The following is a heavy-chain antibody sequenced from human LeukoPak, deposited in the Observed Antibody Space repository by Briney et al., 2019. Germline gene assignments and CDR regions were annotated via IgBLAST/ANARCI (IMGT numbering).Heavy chain of an antibody. Sequence: SQTLSLTCTASGGSISSGSYYWSWIRQPAGKGLEWIGRIYTSGSTNYNPSLKSRVTISVDTSKNQFSLKLSSVTAADTAVYYCARNGGDYVPSHAFDIWGQGTMVTVSS. J-gene: IGHJ3*02. CDR2: IYTSGST. D-gene: IGHD4-17*01. V-gene: IGHV4-61*02. CDR1: GGSISSGSYY. CDR3: ARNGGDYVPSHAFDI.